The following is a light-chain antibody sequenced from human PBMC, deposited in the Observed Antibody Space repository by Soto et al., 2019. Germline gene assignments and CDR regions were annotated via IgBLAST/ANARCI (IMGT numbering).Light chain of an antibody. CDR3: SSYTSSSPLVV. V-gene: IGLV2-14*01. J-gene: IGLJ2*01. Sequence: QSVLPQPASVSGSPGQSITISCTGTSSDVGGYNYVSWYQQHPGKAPKLMIYEVSNRPSGVSNRFSGSKSGNTASLTISGLQAEDEADYYCSSYTSSSPLVVFGGGTKLTVL. CDR1: SSDVGGYNY. CDR2: EVS.